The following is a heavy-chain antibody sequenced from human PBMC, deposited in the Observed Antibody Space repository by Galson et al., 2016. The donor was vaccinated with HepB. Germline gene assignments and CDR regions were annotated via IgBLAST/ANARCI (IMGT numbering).Heavy chain of an antibody. CDR2: IWYDGSYK. J-gene: IGHJ4*02. CDR1: GFTLTHYG. D-gene: IGHD2-2*02. V-gene: IGHV3-33*01. Sequence: SLRLSCATSGFTLTHYGMLWVRQAPGKGLEWVAVIWYDGSYKYYADSVEGRFTISRDISENTVYLQMNSLRGEDTAVYYCAREIPPMVHGGLDYWGQGTLVTVSS. CDR3: AREIPPMVHGGLDY.